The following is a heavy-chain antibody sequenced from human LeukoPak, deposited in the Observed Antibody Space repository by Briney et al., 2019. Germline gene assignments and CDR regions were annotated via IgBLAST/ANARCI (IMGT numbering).Heavy chain of an antibody. J-gene: IGHJ4*02. Sequence: PGGSLRLSCAASGFTFSSYAMSWVRQAPGKGLEWVSAISGSGGSTYYADSVKGRFTISRDNAKNSLYLQMNSLRAEDTAVYYCAGDSRAFDYWGQGTLVTVSS. D-gene: IGHD7-27*01. CDR1: GFTFSSYA. V-gene: IGHV3-23*01. CDR2: ISGSGGST. CDR3: AGDSRAFDY.